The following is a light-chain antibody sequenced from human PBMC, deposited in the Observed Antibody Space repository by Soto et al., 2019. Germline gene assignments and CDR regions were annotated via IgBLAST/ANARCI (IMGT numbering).Light chain of an antibody. J-gene: IGKJ1*01. CDR1: QRVSSN. CDR2: GAS. V-gene: IGKV3-15*01. CDR3: QQYNNWPPWT. Sequence: EIVMTQSPATLSVSPGERDTLSCRASQRVSSNLAWYQQKPGQAPRLLIYGASTRATGIPARFSGSGSGTAFTLTISSLQSEDFAVYYCQQYNNWPPWTFGQGTKVEVK.